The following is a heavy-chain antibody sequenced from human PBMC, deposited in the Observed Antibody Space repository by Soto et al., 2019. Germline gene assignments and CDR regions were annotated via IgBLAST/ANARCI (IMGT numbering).Heavy chain of an antibody. CDR3: ARDRTPTAVITEDWYFDL. Sequence: SVKVSCKASGGTFSSYAISWVRQAPGQGLEWMGGIIPIFGTANYAQKFQGRVTITADESTSTAYMELSSLRSEDTAVYYCARDRTPTAVITEDWYFDLWGRGTLVTVSS. CDR2: IIPIFGTA. D-gene: IGHD3-22*01. V-gene: IGHV1-69*13. J-gene: IGHJ2*01. CDR1: GGTFSSYA.